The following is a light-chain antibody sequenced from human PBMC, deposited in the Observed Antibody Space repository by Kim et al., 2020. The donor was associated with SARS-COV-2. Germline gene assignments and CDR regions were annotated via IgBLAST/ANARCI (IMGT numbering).Light chain of an antibody. CDR3: QQYYTYPLP. J-gene: IGKJ4*01. V-gene: IGKV1-8*01. CDR2: AAS. Sequence: ASTGDRVTITCRASQGISSYLAWYQQKPGTAPKFLISAASTLHSGVPSRFSGSGSGTDFTLTISGLQSEDFATYYCQQYYTYPLPFGGGTKVDIK. CDR1: QGISSY.